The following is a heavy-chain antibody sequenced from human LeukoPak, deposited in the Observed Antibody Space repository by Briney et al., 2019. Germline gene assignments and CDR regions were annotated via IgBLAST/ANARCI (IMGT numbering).Heavy chain of an antibody. Sequence: GGSLRLSCAASGFTFSSYGMHWVRQAPGKGLEWVAVISYDGSNKYYADSVKGRFTISRDNSKNTLYLQMNSLRAEDTAVYYCARDSEAYYDSSGYSDYWGQGTLVTVSS. CDR1: GFTFSSYG. CDR2: ISYDGSNK. CDR3: ARDSEAYYDSSGYSDY. D-gene: IGHD3-22*01. J-gene: IGHJ4*02. V-gene: IGHV3-30*03.